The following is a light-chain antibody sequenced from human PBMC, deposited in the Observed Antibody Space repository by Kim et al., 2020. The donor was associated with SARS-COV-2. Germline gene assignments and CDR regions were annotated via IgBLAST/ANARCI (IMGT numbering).Light chain of an antibody. J-gene: IGKJ1*01. Sequence: SPGDGATLSCRASQSVTSNSLAWYQQKPGQAPRLLIYGASTRASGIPDRFTGIGSGTDFTLTISRLEPEDFAVYYCQQYGSSTWTFGHGTKVDIK. CDR2: GAS. V-gene: IGKV3-20*01. CDR3: QQYGSSTWT. CDR1: QSVTSNS.